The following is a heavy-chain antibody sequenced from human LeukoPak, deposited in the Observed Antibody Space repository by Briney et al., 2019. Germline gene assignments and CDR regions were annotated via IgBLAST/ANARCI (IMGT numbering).Heavy chain of an antibody. CDR2: INHSGST. V-gene: IGHV4-34*01. J-gene: IGHJ6*03. D-gene: IGHD3-10*01. CDR1: GFTLSGYE. CDR3: ARGFGTYYYYYYMDV. Sequence: GSLRLSCAASGFTLSGYEMNWVRQAPGKGLEWIGEINHSGSTNYNPSLKSRVTISVDTSKNQFSLKLSSVTAADTAVYYCARGFGTYYYYYYMDVWGKGTTVTVSS.